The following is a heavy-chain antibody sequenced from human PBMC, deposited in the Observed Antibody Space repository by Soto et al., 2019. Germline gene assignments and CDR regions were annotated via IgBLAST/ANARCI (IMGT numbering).Heavy chain of an antibody. CDR3: ARGETYYDILTGFQLYGMDV. V-gene: IGHV4-34*01. J-gene: IGHJ6*02. CDR1: GGSFSGYY. CDR2: INHSGST. D-gene: IGHD3-9*01. Sequence: SEALSLTSGVYGGSFSGYYWSWIRQPPGKGLEWIGEINHSGSTNYNPSLKSRVTISVDTSKNQFSLKLSSVTAADTAVYYCARGETYYDILTGFQLYGMDVWGQGTTVTVSS.